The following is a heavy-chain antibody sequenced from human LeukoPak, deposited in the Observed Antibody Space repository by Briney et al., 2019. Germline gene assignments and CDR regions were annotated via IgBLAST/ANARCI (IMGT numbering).Heavy chain of an antibody. V-gene: IGHV3-9*01. J-gene: IGHJ4*02. CDR1: GFTFDDYA. CDR3: AKDTYGDYPEAFDY. CDR2: ISWNSGSI. D-gene: IGHD4-17*01. Sequence: GGSLRLSCAASGFTFDDYAMHWVRQAPGKGLEWVSGISWNSGSIGYADSVKGRFTISRDNAKNSLYLQMNSLRAEDTALYYCAKDTYGDYPEAFDYWGQGTLVTVSS.